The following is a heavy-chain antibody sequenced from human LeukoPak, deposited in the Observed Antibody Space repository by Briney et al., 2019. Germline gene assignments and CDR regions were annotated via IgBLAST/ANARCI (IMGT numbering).Heavy chain of an antibody. Sequence: SETLSLTCTVSGGSISSSTYYWGWIRQSPGKGLEWIGEINHSGSTNYNPSLKSRVTISVDTSKNQFSLKLSSVTAADTAVYYCARRELGIFYAFDIWGQGTMVTVSS. D-gene: IGHD2/OR15-2a*01. CDR3: ARRELGIFYAFDI. J-gene: IGHJ3*02. CDR2: INHSGST. V-gene: IGHV4-39*07. CDR1: GGSISSSTYY.